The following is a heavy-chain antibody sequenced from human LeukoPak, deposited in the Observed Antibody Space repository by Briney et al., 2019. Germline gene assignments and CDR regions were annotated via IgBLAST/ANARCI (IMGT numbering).Heavy chain of an antibody. CDR2: INHRGST. V-gene: IGHV4-34*01. CDR1: GGSFSGYY. D-gene: IGHD3-10*01. CDR3: ARGRTGTMVRGGTYYYGMDV. J-gene: IGHJ6*02. Sequence: SETLSLTCAVYGGSFSGYYWSWIRQPPGKGLEWIGEINHRGSTNYKPSLKSRVTISVDTSKNQLSLRLTSVPAADTAVYYCARGRTGTMVRGGTYYYGMDVWGQGTTVTVSS.